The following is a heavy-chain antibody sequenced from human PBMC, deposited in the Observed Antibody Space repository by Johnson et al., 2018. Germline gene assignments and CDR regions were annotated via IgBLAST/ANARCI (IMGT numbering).Heavy chain of an antibody. CDR3: TKPPVGWLGEGAEYFQH. D-gene: IGHD3-3*01. Sequence: VQLVESGGGLVQPGRSXRLSCTASGFTFGDYAMSWFRQAPGKGLEWVGFIRSKAYGGTTEYAASGKGIFTISRDDSKSIAYLQMNSLSAEDTALYYCTKPPVGWLGEGAEYFQHWGQGTLVTVSS. CDR1: GFTFGDYA. CDR2: IRSKAYGGTT. V-gene: IGHV3-49*03. J-gene: IGHJ1*01.